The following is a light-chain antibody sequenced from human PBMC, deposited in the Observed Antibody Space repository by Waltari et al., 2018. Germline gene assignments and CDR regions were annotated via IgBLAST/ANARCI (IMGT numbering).Light chain of an antibody. J-gene: IGLJ1*01. CDR2: RNN. CDR1: SSNIGSNY. V-gene: IGLV1-47*01. Sequence: QSVLTQPPSASGTPGQRVTISCSGSSSNIGSNYVYWYQQLPGPAPKLLIYRNNQGPPAAPDRFSGSKSGTSASLAISGLRSEDEADYYCAAWDDSLSGFYVFGTGTKVTVL. CDR3: AAWDDSLSGFYV.